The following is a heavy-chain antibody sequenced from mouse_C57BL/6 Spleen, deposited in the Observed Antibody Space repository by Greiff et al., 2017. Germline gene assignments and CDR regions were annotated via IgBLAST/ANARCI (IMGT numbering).Heavy chain of an antibody. Sequence: DVMLVESGGGLVKPGGSLKLSCAASGFTFSDYGMHWVRQAPEKGLEWVAYISSGSSTIYYADTVKGRFTISRDNAKNTLFLQMTSLRSEDTAMYYCAREDYSGSGPHSGHGATLTLSS. CDR2: ISSGSSTI. D-gene: IGHD1-1*01. CDR3: AREDYSGSGPH. V-gene: IGHV5-17*01. J-gene: IGHJ2*01. CDR1: GFTFSDYG.